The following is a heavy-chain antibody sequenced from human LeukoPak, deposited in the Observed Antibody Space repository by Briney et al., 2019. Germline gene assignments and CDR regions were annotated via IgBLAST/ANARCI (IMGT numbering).Heavy chain of an antibody. CDR3: ASAYEAAAAKSDAFDI. D-gene: IGHD6-13*01. CDR1: GYTFTGYY. CDR2: INPNSGGT. V-gene: IGHV1-2*02. J-gene: IGHJ3*02. Sequence: ASVKVSCKASGYTFTGYYMQWVRQAPGQGLEWMGWINPNSGGTNYAQKFQGRVTMTRDTSISTAYMELSRLRSDDTAVYYCASAYEAAAAKSDAFDIWGQGTMVTVSS.